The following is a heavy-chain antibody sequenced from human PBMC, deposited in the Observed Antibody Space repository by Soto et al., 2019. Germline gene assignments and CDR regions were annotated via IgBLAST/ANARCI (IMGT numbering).Heavy chain of an antibody. CDR2: IKSKTDGGTT. CDR1: GFTFSNAW. CDR3: TTDQQLWFGELVDY. V-gene: IGHV3-15*07. D-gene: IGHD3-10*01. J-gene: IGHJ4*02. Sequence: GGSLRLSCAASGFTFSNAWMNWVRQAPGKGLEWVGRIKSKTDGGTTDYAAPVKGRFTISRDDSKNTLYLQMNSLKTEDTAVYYCTTDQQLWFGELVDYWGQGTLVTVSS.